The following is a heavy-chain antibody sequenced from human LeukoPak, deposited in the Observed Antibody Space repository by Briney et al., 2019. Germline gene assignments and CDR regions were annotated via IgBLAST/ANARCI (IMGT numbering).Heavy chain of an antibody. CDR1: GFTFSSYG. J-gene: IGHJ6*03. CDR2: IRYDGSNK. V-gene: IGHV3-30*02. CDR3: AKVGSTDYYYYYMDV. Sequence: GGSLRLSCAASGFTFSSYGMHWVRQAPGKGLEWVAFIRYDGSNKYYTDSVKGRFTISRDNSKNTLYLQMNSLRAEDTAVYYCAKVGSTDYYYYYMDVWGKGTTVTISS.